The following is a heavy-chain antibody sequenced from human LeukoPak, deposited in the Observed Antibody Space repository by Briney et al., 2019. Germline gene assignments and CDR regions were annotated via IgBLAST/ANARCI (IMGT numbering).Heavy chain of an antibody. CDR3: AAVAVVITDAFDI. CDR2: IVVGSGNT. Sequence: GASVKVSCKASGFTFTSSAMQWVRQARGQRLEWIRWIVVGSGNTNYAQKFQERVTITRDMSTSTAYMELSSLRSEDTAVYYCAAVAVVITDAFDIWGQGTMVTVSS. CDR1: GFTFTSSA. J-gene: IGHJ3*02. D-gene: IGHD3-22*01. V-gene: IGHV1-58*02.